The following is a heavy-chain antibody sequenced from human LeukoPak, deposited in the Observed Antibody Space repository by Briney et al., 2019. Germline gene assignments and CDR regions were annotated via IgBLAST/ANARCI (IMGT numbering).Heavy chain of an antibody. V-gene: IGHV1-69*05. Sequence: ASVKVSCKASGGTFSSYAIGWVRQAPGQGLEWMGGIIPIFGTANYAQKFQGRVTITTDESTSTAYMELSSLRSEDTAVYYCARDHCSGGSCTFDYWGQGTLVTVSS. CDR2: IIPIFGTA. J-gene: IGHJ4*02. D-gene: IGHD2-15*01. CDR1: GGTFSSYA. CDR3: ARDHCSGGSCTFDY.